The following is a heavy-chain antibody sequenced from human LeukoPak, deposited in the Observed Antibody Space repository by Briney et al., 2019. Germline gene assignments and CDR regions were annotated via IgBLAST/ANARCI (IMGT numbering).Heavy chain of an antibody. V-gene: IGHV3-21*01. CDR2: ISTGTGYI. CDR3: VRVDF. J-gene: IGHJ4*02. CDR1: GFTFSSYS. Sequence: PGGSLRLSCAASGFTFSSYSMSWVRQAPGKGLEWVSSISTGTGYIYYADSVRGRFTISRDNAKNSLYLEMNSLRAEDTAVYYCVRVDFWGQGTLVTVSS.